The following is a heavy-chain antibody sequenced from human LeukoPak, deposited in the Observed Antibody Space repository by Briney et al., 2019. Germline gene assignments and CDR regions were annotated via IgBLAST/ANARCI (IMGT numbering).Heavy chain of an antibody. CDR1: GYTFTGYY. CDR3: ASSITVTITYFDY. CDR2: INPNSGGT. V-gene: IGHV1-2*02. Sequence: ASVKVSCKASGYTFTGYYMHWVRQAPGQGLEWMGWINPNSGGTNYAQKFQGRATMTRDTSISTAYMELSRLRSDDTAVYYCASSITVTITYFDYWGQGTLVTVSS. D-gene: IGHD4-17*01. J-gene: IGHJ4*02.